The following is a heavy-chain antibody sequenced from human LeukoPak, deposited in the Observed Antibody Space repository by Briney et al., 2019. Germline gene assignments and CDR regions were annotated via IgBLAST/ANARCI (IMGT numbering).Heavy chain of an antibody. CDR2: IYYSGST. Sequence: SETLSLTCTVSGGSISSGGYYWSWIRQHPGKGLERIGYIYYSGSTYCNPSLKSRVTISVDTSKNQFSLKLSSVTAADTAVYYCASSAGTYDFWSGYYNGWFDPWGQGTLVTVSS. CDR3: ASSAGTYDFWSGYYNGWFDP. V-gene: IGHV4-31*03. CDR1: GGSISSGGYY. J-gene: IGHJ5*02. D-gene: IGHD3-3*01.